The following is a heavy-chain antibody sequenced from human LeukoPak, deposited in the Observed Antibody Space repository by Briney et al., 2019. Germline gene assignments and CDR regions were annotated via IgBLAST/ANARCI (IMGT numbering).Heavy chain of an antibody. CDR3: ARSIRVGYFDY. V-gene: IGHV4-59*01. CDR1: GGSISSYY. J-gene: IGHJ4*02. D-gene: IGHD6-6*01. CDR2: IYYSGST. Sequence: PSETLSLTCTVSGGSISSYYWSRIRQPPGKGLEWIGYIYYSGSTNYNPSLKSRVTISVDTSKNQFSLKLSSVTAADTAVYYCARSIRVGYFDYWGQGTLVTVSS.